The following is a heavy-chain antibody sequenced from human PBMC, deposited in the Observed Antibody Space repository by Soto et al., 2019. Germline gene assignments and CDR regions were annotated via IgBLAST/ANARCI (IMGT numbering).Heavy chain of an antibody. CDR2: INPNSGGT. Sequence: ASVKVSCKASGYTFTDNYMHWVRQAPGQGLEWMGWINPNSGGTNYAQSFQGRVTMTRDTSISTAYMEVRRLRSDDTAVYYCARFQSSVAGTLADYWGQGTLVTVSS. CDR3: ARFQSSVAGTLADY. CDR1: GYTFTDNY. V-gene: IGHV1-2*02. D-gene: IGHD6-19*01. J-gene: IGHJ4*02.